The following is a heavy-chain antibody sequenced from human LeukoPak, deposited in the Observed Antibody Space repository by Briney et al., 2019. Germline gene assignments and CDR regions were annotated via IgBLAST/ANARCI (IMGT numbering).Heavy chain of an antibody. CDR2: ISVYNGNT. J-gene: IGHJ4*02. CDR1: GYTFTSYG. CDR3: ARTSSTLWLRTPGGDY. Sequence: ASVKVSCKASGYTFTSYGISWVRQAPGQGLGWMGWISVYNGNTNYAQNLQGRVTMTTDTSTSTAYMELRSLRSDDTAVYYCARTSSTLWLRTPGGDYWGQGTLVTVSS. D-gene: IGHD5-12*01. V-gene: IGHV1-18*01.